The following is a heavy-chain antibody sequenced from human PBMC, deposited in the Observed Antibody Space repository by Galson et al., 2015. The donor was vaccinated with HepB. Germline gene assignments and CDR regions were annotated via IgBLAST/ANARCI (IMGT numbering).Heavy chain of an antibody. CDR3: ARDSRGHGTSGSYYGY. J-gene: IGHJ4*02. CDR1: GFTFSSYA. D-gene: IGHD1-26*01. CDR2: ISYDGSNK. V-gene: IGHV3-30*04. Sequence: SLRLSCAASGFTFSSYAMHWVRQAPGKGLEWVAVISYDGSNKYYADSVKGRFTISRDNSKNTLYLQMNSLRAEDTAVYYCARDSRGHGTSGSYYGYWGQGTLVTVSS.